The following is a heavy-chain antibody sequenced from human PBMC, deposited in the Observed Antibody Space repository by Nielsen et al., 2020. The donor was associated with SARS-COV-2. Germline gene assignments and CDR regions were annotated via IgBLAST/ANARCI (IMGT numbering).Heavy chain of an antibody. CDR1: GYTLTELS. J-gene: IGHJ4*02. V-gene: IGHV1-24*01. D-gene: IGHD5-24*01. Sequence: ASVKVSCKVSGYTLTELSMHWVRQAPGKGLEWMGGFDPEDGETIYAQKFQGRVTITRDTSASTAYMELSSLRSEDTAVYYCARDRWGGYNPPGYWGQGTLVTVSS. CDR3: ARDRWGGYNPPGY. CDR2: FDPEDGET.